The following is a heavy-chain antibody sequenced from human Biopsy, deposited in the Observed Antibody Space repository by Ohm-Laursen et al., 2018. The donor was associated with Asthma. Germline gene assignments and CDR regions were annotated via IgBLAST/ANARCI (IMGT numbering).Heavy chain of an antibody. Sequence: SLRLSCAASGFRFSSYAMHWVRQAPGKGLEWVALITYDGSKTIYGDSVRGRFTVSGDSSTNTLYLQMSSLRPEDTAVYYCAREGVFCGDLCYSPPDFWGQGTLVTVSS. V-gene: IGHV3-30*15. D-gene: IGHD2-21*02. CDR2: ITYDGSKT. CDR1: GFRFSSYA. CDR3: AREGVFCGDLCYSPPDF. J-gene: IGHJ4*02.